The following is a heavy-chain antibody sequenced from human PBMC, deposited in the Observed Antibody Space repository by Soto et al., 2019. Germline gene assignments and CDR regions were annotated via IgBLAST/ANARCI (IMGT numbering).Heavy chain of an antibody. CDR1: GRSCNCYY. CDR2: VSHSGRV. J-gene: IGHJ5*02. D-gene: IGHD3-22*01. CDR3: ARVVSSGYRWFDP. Sequence: SATLSLTCGVYGRSCNCYYWTWMRQPPGKGLEWIGEVSHSGRVNANPSLKSRLTISVDTSKKQFSLKLISVTAADTAVYYCARVVSSGYRWFDPWGLATSVTVSS. V-gene: IGHV4-34*01.